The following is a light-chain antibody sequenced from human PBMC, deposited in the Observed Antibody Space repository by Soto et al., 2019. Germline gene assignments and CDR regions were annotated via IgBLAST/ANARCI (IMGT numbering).Light chain of an antibody. V-gene: IGLV2-14*03. CDR3: SSYTRSSTRV. CDR2: DIR. CDR1: SSDVGGYKY. J-gene: IGLJ1*01. Sequence: QSALTQPASVSGSPGQSITISCTGTSSDVGGYKYVSWYQQHPGKAPKLMIYDIRNRPSGVSNRFSGSKSGNTASLTISGLQAEDEADYYCSSYTRSSTRVFGTGTKVTDL.